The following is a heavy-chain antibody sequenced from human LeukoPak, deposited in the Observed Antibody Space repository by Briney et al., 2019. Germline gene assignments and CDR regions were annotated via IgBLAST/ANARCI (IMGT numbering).Heavy chain of an antibody. V-gene: IGHV3-23*01. D-gene: IGHD3-22*01. CDR3: AKAYYYDSSGYYVFDY. Sequence: GSLRLSCAASGFTFRSYAMSWVRQAPGKGLEWVSALSGSGGSTYYADSVKGRFTISRDNSKNTLYLQMNSLRAEDTAVYYCAKAYYYDSSGYYVFDYWGQGTLVTVSS. J-gene: IGHJ4*02. CDR2: LSGSGGST. CDR1: GFTFRSYA.